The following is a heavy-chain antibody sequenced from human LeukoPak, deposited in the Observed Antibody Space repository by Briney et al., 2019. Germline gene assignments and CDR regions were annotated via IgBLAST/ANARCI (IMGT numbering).Heavy chain of an antibody. Sequence: PSETLSLTCTVSGNSISSSNCYWGWIRQPPGKGLEWIGSIYFSGGTYYNASLKSRVTISVDTSKNQFSLKLSSVTAADTAVYYCARMYASSGYWTTYFDYWGQGTLVTVSS. CDR3: ARMYASSGYWTTYFDY. CDR2: IYFSGGT. J-gene: IGHJ4*02. D-gene: IGHD3-22*01. CDR1: GNSISSSNCY. V-gene: IGHV4-39*07.